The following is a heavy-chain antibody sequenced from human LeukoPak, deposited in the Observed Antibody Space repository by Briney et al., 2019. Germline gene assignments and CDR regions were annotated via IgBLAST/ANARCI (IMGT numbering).Heavy chain of an antibody. CDR1: GYSISSGYY. CDR3: ARGTPSYCYYMDV. J-gene: IGHJ6*03. V-gene: IGHV4-38-2*02. CDR2: IYHSGST. Sequence: SGTLSLTCTVSGYSISSGYYWGWVRQPPGKGLGWIGSIYHSGSTYYNPSLKSRLTISVDTSKNQFSLKVTSVTAADTAVYYCARGTPSYCYYMDVWGKGTTVTISS.